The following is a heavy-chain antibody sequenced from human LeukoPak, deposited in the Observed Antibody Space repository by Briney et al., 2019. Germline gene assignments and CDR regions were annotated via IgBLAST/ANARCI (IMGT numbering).Heavy chain of an antibody. CDR3: AKDLHGAFDY. CDR2: ISANGINT. V-gene: IGHV3-23*01. D-gene: IGHD3-10*01. J-gene: IGHJ4*02. Sequence: GGSLRLSCAASGFSFSIYGMSWVRQAPGKGLHWLSAISANGINTYYADSVKGRFTISRDNSKNTPYLHMHSLRADDTALYYCAKDLHGAFDYWGQGTLVTVSS. CDR1: GFSFSIYG.